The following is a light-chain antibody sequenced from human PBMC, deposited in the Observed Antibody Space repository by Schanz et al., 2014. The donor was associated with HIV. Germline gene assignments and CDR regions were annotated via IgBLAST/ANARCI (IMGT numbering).Light chain of an antibody. V-gene: IGKV3-15*01. CDR3: QQYNDWPPIT. CDR1: QSGSSS. J-gene: IGKJ5*01. CDR2: GAS. Sequence: EIVLTQSPGTLSLSPGERATLSCRASQSGSSSSLAWYQQKPGQAPRLLIYGASTRATGIPARFSGSGSGTEFTLTISSLQSEDFAVYYCQQYNDWPPITFGQGTRLEIK.